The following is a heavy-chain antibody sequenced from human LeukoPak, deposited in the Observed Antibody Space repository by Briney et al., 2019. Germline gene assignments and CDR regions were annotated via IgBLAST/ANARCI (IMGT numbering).Heavy chain of an antibody. CDR3: AKSRGESRGASNY. Sequence: GGSLRLSCAASGFSFSGYWMHWVRQAPGKGLVWVSRINADGTIATYADSVEGRFTISRDNAKNTLYLQMNSLRAEDTAVYYCAKSRGESRGASNYWGQGTLVTVSS. CDR1: GFSFSGYW. CDR2: INADGTIA. D-gene: IGHD1-26*01. V-gene: IGHV3-74*01. J-gene: IGHJ4*02.